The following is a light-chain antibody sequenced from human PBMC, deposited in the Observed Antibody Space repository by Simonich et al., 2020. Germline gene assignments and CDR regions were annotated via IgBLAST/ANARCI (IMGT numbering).Light chain of an antibody. V-gene: IGKV1-5*03. CDR1: QSISSW. Sequence: DIQMTQSPSTLSASVGDRVTITCRASQSISSWLAWYQQKPGKAPKLLIYKASSLESGVPSRFSGSGSGTEFTLTISSLQPDDFATYYCQQYNSYSPSYTFGPGTKLEIK. CDR2: KAS. J-gene: IGKJ2*01. CDR3: QQYNSYSPSYT.